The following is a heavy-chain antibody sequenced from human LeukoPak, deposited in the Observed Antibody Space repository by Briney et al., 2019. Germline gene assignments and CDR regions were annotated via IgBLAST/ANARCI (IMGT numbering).Heavy chain of an antibody. V-gene: IGHV3-7*01. CDR2: IKQDGSEK. J-gene: IGHJ4*02. D-gene: IGHD6-19*01. Sequence: GGSLRLSCAASGFTFSSYAMSWVRQAPGKGLEWVANIKQDGSEKYYVDSVKGRFTISRDNAKNSLYLQMNSLRAEDTAVYYCARSSGWYGEGFYFDYWGQGTLVTVSS. CDR1: GFTFSSYA. CDR3: ARSSGWYGEGFYFDY.